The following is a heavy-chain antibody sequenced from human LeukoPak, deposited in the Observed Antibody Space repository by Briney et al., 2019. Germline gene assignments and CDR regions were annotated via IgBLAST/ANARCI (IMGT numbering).Heavy chain of an antibody. Sequence: SETLSLTCTVSGGSISSSSYYWGWIRQPPGKGLEWIGSIYYSGSTYYNPSLKSRVTISVDTSKNQFSLKLSSVTAADTAVYYCARGQDDTLYNYWGQGTLVTVSS. V-gene: IGHV4-39*07. D-gene: IGHD3-9*01. J-gene: IGHJ4*02. CDR2: IYYSGST. CDR3: ARGQDDTLYNY. CDR1: GGSISSSSYY.